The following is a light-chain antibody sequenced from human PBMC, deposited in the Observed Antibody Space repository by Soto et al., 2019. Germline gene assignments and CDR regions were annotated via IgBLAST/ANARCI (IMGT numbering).Light chain of an antibody. CDR1: QGISSR. CDR3: QQANSFPLT. J-gene: IGKJ4*01. CDR2: AAS. Sequence: DIEMTQSPSSVSASVGDRVTITCRASQGISSRLAWYQQKPGKAPNLLIYAASSLQSGVPSRFSGSGSETDFTLTIGSLQPEDFATYYCQQANSFPLTFGGGTKVDIK. V-gene: IGKV1-12*01.